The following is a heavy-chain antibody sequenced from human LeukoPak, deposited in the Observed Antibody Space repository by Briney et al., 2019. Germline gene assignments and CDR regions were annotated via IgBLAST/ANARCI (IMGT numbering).Heavy chain of an antibody. V-gene: IGHV3-48*03. D-gene: IGHD1-26*01. J-gene: IGHJ4*02. CDR1: GFTFRSYE. CDR2: ISSSGTAI. Sequence: PGGSLRLSCAASGFTFRSYEVNWLRQAPDKGLEWVSYISSSGTAIFYADSVKGRFTISRDNAKNSLYLQMNSLRAEDTAVYYCARDLPVGATRPSGMRDFWGQGTLVTVSS. CDR3: ARDLPVGATRPSGMRDF.